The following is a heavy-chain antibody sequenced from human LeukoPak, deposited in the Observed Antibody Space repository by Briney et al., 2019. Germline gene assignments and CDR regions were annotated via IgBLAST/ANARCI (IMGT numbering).Heavy chain of an antibody. CDR2: INAYNGNT. D-gene: IGHD1-1*01. V-gene: IGHV1-18*01. J-gene: IGHJ4*02. CDR3: VRVPELPEF. Sequence: ASVKVSCKAFGYTFKNYGINWVRQARGQGLEWMGWINAYNGNTKYSRKFQDRVTLTTDTSTATASMELRSLRFDDTAIYYCVRVPELPEFWGQGTLVTVSS. CDR1: GYTFKNYG.